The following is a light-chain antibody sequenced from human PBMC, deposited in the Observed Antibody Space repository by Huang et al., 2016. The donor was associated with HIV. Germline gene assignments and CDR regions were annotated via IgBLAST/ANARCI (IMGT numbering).Light chain of an antibody. CDR2: AAS. CDR1: QSISSY. Sequence: DIQMTQSPSSLSASVGDRVTITCRASQSISSYLNWYQQKPGKAPKLLIYAASSLQRGVSSRFSGSGSGTDFTLTISSLQPEDFATYYCQQSYSTPITFGQGTRLEIK. CDR3: QQSYSTPIT. J-gene: IGKJ5*01. V-gene: IGKV1-39*01.